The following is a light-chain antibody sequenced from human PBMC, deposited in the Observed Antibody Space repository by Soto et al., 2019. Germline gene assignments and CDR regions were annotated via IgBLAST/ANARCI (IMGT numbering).Light chain of an antibody. CDR2: GAS. J-gene: IGKJ4*02. CDR3: QQYSNWPLLS. Sequence: EVVLTQSPATLSVSPGAGATLSCRASQSVGSNLAWYQQKPGQTPRVLIYGASTRAIGIPARFSGSGFGTEFTLTISSLQSDDFVVYYCQQYSNWPLLSFGGGTKVDIK. V-gene: IGKV3-15*01. CDR1: QSVGSN.